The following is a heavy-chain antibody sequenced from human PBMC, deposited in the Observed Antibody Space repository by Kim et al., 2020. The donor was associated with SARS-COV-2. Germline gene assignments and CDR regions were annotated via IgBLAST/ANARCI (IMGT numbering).Heavy chain of an antibody. CDR3: AASAGGY. V-gene: IGHV3-7*01. D-gene: IGHD3-16*01. CDR2: GSME. Sequence: GSMEWHVDSVKGRFTIPRDNSRNSLVLHMNSLRVEDTAVYYCAASAGGYWGQGTLVTVSS. J-gene: IGHJ4*02.